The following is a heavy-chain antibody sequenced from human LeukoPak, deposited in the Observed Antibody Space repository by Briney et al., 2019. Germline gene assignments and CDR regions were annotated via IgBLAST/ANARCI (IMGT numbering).Heavy chain of an antibody. J-gene: IGHJ4*02. CDR2: IHTNGNT. CDR3: ARGYYDSRGFSDPFDS. Sequence: SETLSLSCTVSGASISSSYWSWLRQPPGKGLEWIAYIHTNGNTNSNPSLKSRVTVSVDASKNQFSLMLRSVAAADTALYYCARGYYDSRGFSDPFDSWGQGTLVTVSS. CDR1: GASISSSY. D-gene: IGHD3-22*01. V-gene: IGHV4-4*08.